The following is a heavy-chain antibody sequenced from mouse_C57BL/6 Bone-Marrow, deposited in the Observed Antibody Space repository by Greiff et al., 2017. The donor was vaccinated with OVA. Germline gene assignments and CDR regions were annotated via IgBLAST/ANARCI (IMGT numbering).Heavy chain of an antibody. Sequence: VQLQQPGAELVKPGASVKMSCKASGYTFTSYWITWVKQRPGQGLEWIGDIYPGSGSTNYNEKFKSKATLTVDTSSSTAYMQLSSLTSEDSAVDYGARYYSSDVAMDYWGQGTSVTVSS. V-gene: IGHV1-55*01. CDR2: IYPGSGST. J-gene: IGHJ4*01. D-gene: IGHD2-5*01. CDR3: ARYYSSDVAMDY. CDR1: GYTFTSYW.